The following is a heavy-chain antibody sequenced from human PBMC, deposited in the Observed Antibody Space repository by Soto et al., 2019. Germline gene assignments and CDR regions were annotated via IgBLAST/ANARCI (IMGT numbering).Heavy chain of an antibody. D-gene: IGHD1-26*01. V-gene: IGHV4-30-4*01. CDR2: IYHSGST. J-gene: IGHJ5*02. Sequence: QVQLQESGPGLVKPSQTLSLTCTVSGGSISSGNYYWSWIRQPPGKGLEWIAYIYHSGSTYYNPSLKSRITISVDTSKNQFSLNMKSVTAADTAVYYCARQAFSVVGANFLDPWGQGALVSVSS. CDR3: ARQAFSVVGANFLDP. CDR1: GGSISSGNYY.